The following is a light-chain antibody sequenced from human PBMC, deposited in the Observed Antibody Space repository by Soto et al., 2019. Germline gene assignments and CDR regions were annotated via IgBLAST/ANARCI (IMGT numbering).Light chain of an antibody. CDR1: QSISSW. CDR3: QQYNSYSWT. V-gene: IGKV1-5*03. J-gene: IGKJ1*01. CDR2: KAS. Sequence: DIQMTQSPSTLSASVGDRVTITCRASQSISSWLAWYQQKPGKAPKLLIYKASSLESGVPSRFSGSGSGTEFTLTISSLQPEDFATYYCQQYNSYSWTFGQRTKVDIK.